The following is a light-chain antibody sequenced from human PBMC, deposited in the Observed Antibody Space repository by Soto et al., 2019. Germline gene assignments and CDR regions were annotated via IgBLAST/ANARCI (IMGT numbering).Light chain of an antibody. J-gene: IGKJ2*01. CDR1: QSISTW. V-gene: IGKV1-5*03. Sequence: DIQMTQSPSTVSASVGDRVTITCRASQSISTWLAWYQQKPGKAPRLLIYKASSLESGVPSRFTGSGSGTQFTLILDSLQPDDSATYYCQHYESYPYTFGQGTKLEI. CDR2: KAS. CDR3: QHYESYPYT.